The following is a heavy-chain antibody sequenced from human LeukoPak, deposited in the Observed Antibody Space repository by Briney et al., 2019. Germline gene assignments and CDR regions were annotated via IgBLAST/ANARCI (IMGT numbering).Heavy chain of an antibody. CDR2: INDIGSRT. V-gene: IGHV3-23*01. Sequence: GGSLRLSCAASGFTFINYAMSWVRQAPGKGLEWVSGINDIGSRTYYADSVKGRFTISRDNSKNRLYLQMNSLRAEDAALYYCTKGYCSVSTCLEPYYGMDVWGLGTTVTVS. J-gene: IGHJ6*02. CDR3: TKGYCSVSTCLEPYYGMDV. D-gene: IGHD2-15*01. CDR1: GFTFINYA.